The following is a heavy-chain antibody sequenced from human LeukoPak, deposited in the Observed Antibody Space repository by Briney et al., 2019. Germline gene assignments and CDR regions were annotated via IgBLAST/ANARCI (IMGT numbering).Heavy chain of an antibody. Sequence: SETLSLTCTVSGGSISSYYWSWIRQPPGKGLEWIGNIYDRGSTKYNPSLKSRVTISVDTSKNQFSLRLSSVTAADTAVYYCATGRTFDNWGQGTLVTVSS. CDR1: GGSISSYY. J-gene: IGHJ4*02. CDR3: ATGRTFDN. V-gene: IGHV4-59*01. CDR2: IYDRGST.